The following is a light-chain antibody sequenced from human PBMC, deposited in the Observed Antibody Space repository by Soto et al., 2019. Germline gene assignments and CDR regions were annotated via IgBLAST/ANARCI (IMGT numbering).Light chain of an antibody. CDR2: GAS. J-gene: IGKJ4*01. CDR3: QQYESSPTT. Sequence: EIVLTQSPGTLSLSPGERATLSCRASQSVSSTYLAWYQQKPGQAPRLLIYGASSRATGIPDRFSGSGSGTDFTLTISRLEPVDFAVYYCQQYESSPTTFGGGTEVEIK. V-gene: IGKV3-20*01. CDR1: QSVSSTY.